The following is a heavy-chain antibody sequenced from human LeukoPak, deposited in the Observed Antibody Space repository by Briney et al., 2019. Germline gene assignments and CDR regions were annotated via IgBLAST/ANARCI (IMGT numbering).Heavy chain of an antibody. Sequence: SETLSLTCTVSGGSISSGDYYWSWIRQPPGKGLEWIGYIYYSVTTNYNPSLKSRVTISVDTSKNQFSLKLSSVTAADTAVYYCARLGGTGPLAAFDIWGQGTMVTVSS. CDR1: GGSISSGDYY. D-gene: IGHD2-8*02. V-gene: IGHV4-61*08. J-gene: IGHJ3*02. CDR2: IYYSVTT. CDR3: ARLGGTGPLAAFDI.